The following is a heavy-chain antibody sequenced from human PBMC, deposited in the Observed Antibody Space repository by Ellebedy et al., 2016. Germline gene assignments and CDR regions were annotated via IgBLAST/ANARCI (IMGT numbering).Heavy chain of an antibody. Sequence: ASVKVSCRASGYTFTSYTMHWVRQAPGQRLEWMGWINAGNGNTKYSQKFQGRVTITRDTSASTAYMELSSLKSEDTAVYYCARTLTYHYDSSDYYPFDYWGQGTLVTVSS. CDR3: ARTLTYHYDSSDYYPFDY. CDR2: INAGNGNT. V-gene: IGHV1-3*01. J-gene: IGHJ4*02. CDR1: GYTFTSYT. D-gene: IGHD3-22*01.